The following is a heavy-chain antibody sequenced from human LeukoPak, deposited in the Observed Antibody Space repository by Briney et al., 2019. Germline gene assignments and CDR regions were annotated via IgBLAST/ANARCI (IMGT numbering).Heavy chain of an antibody. CDR1: GFTFSSYW. J-gene: IGHJ4*02. D-gene: IGHD4-23*01. Sequence: GGSLRLSCAASGFTFSSYWMNWVRQAPGKGLVWVSRIASDGSSTTYADSVKGRFSISRDNAKNTLYLQMNSLRVEDTAVCYCARGRPHGNDYWGQGTLVTVSS. V-gene: IGHV3-74*01. CDR3: ARGRPHGNDY. CDR2: IASDGSST.